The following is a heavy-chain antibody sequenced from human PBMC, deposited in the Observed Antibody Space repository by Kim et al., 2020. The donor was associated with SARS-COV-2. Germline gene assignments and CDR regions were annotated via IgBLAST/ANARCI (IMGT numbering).Heavy chain of an antibody. J-gene: IGHJ5*02. Sequence: ASVKVSCKASGYTFTSYDINWVRQATGQGLEWMGWMNPNSGNTGYAQKFQGRVTMTRNTSISTAYMELSSLRSEDTAVYYCARGRWIDVRVSNWFDPWGQGTLVTVSS. D-gene: IGHD5-12*01. CDR3: ARGRWIDVRVSNWFDP. CDR1: GYTFTSYD. CDR2: MNPNSGNT. V-gene: IGHV1-8*01.